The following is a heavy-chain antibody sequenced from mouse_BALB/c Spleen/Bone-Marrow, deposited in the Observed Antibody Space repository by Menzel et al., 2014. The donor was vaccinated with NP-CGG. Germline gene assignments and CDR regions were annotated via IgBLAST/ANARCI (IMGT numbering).Heavy chain of an antibody. D-gene: IGHD2-12*01. CDR1: GFTFSDYY. CDR2: ISDGGSYT. CDR3: ARDYDYAMDY. Sequence: EVKVVESGGGLVKPGGSLKLSCAASGFTFSDYYMYWVRQTPEKRLEWVATISDGGSYTYHPDSVKGRFTISRDNAKNNLYLQMSSLKSEDTAMYYCARDYDYAMDYWGQGTSVTVSS. J-gene: IGHJ4*01. V-gene: IGHV5-4*02.